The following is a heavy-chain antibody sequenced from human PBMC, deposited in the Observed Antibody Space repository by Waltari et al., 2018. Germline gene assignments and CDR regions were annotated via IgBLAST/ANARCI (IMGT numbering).Heavy chain of an antibody. J-gene: IGHJ4*02. D-gene: IGHD6-6*01. CDR2: IKWDGGCT. V-gene: IGHV3-20*04. CDR1: GFPFVVLG. CDR3: AKSGNLAARPHFDF. Sequence: EVQLVESGGSLVRPGGFLRLSCAASGFPFVVLGMNWVRQVPGKGLEWVAGIKWDGGCTAYVDSVKGRFTISRDNAKNSVYLQMNSLRSEDTALYYCAKSGNLAARPHFDFWGQGTRVTVSS.